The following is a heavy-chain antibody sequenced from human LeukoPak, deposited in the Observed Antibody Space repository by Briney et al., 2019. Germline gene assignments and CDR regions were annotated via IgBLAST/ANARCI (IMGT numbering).Heavy chain of an antibody. CDR1: GGSISSYY. J-gene: IGHJ4*02. V-gene: IGHV4-59*12. CDR3: AREGYYYGSGSYLGY. CDR2: IYYSGST. Sequence: KASETLSLTCTVSGGSISSYYWSWIRQPPGKGLEWIGYIYYSGSTNYNPSLKSRVTISVDTSKNQFSLKLSSVTAAGTAVYYCAREGYYYGSGSYLGYWGQGTLVTVSS. D-gene: IGHD3-10*01.